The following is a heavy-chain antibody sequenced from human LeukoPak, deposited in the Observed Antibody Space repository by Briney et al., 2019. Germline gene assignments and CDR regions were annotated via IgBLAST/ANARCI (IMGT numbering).Heavy chain of an antibody. CDR3: ARAGGDVRAAAGRDFGY. J-gene: IGHJ4*02. D-gene: IGHD6-13*01. V-gene: IGHV1-8*01. CDR1: GYTFTSYD. Sequence: ASVKVSCKASGYTFTSYDINWVRQATGQGLEWMGWMNPNSGNTGYAQKFQGRVTMTRNSSISTAYMELSSLGSEDTAVYYCARAGGDVRAAAGRDFGYWGQGTLVTVSS. CDR2: MNPNSGNT.